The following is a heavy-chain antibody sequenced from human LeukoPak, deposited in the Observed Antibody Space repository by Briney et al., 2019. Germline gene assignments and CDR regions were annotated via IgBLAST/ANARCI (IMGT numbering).Heavy chain of an antibody. CDR1: GGSISSSSYY. J-gene: IGHJ3*02. D-gene: IGHD4-17*01. Sequence: SETLSLTCTVSGGSISSSSYYWGWIRQPPGKGLEWIGSIYYSGSTYYNPSLKSRVTISVDTSKNQFSLKLSSVTAADTAVYYCARDSSDYYRAEAFDIWGQGTMVTVSS. CDR2: IYYSGST. V-gene: IGHV4-39*02. CDR3: ARDSSDYYRAEAFDI.